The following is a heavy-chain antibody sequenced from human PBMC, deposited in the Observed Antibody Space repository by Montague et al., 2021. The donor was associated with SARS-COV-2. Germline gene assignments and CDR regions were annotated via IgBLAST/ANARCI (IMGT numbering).Heavy chain of an antibody. D-gene: IGHD6-19*01. CDR3: ARDRRGMAMAGRAYYYYMDG. V-gene: IGHV4-61*02. Sequence: ISTSGSSSYNPSLKSRVTIILDTSKQQFSLELTSVTAADTAVYYCARDRRGMAMAGRAYYYYMDGWGKGTTVTVSS. J-gene: IGHJ6*03. CDR2: ISTSGSS.